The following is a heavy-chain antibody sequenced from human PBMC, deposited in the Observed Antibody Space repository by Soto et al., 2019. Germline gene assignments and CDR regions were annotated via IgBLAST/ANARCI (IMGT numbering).Heavy chain of an antibody. J-gene: IGHJ4*02. Sequence: SETLSLTCSIYSGSLSGYYWSWIRQPPGKGLEWIGRISTSGNTNYSPSLKSRVSMSIDTSKNQFSLKLASVTAADTAVYYCASSTVVTPWTFDYWGQGTLVTVSS. D-gene: IGHD4-17*01. CDR1: SGSLSGYY. CDR2: ISTSGNT. V-gene: IGHV4-59*10. CDR3: ASSTVVTPWTFDY.